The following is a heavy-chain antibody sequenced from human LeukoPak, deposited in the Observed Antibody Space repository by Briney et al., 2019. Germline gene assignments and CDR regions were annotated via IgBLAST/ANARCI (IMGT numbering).Heavy chain of an antibody. CDR1: GFTFSSYA. V-gene: IGHV3-7*01. CDR2: IKQDGSEK. CDR3: ARGVPSGVDYFDY. Sequence: GGSLRLSCAASGFTFSSYAMSWVRQAPGKGLEWVANIKQDGSEKYYVDSVKGRFTISRDNAKNSLFLQMSSLRAEDTAAYFCARGVPSGVDYFDYWGQGTLVTVSS. D-gene: IGHD6-19*01. J-gene: IGHJ4*02.